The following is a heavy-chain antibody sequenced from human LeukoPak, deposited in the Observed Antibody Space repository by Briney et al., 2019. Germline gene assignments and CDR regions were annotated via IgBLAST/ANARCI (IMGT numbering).Heavy chain of an antibody. J-gene: IGHJ6*02. Sequence: GGSLRLSCAASGFTFSSYWMSWVRQAPGKGLEWVANIKQDGSEKYYVDSVKGRFTISRDNAKNSLYLQMNSLRAEDTAVYYCARRYYDFWSGYYTPGYYYGMDVWGQGTTVTVSS. CDR2: IKQDGSEK. CDR1: GFTFSSYW. D-gene: IGHD3-3*01. CDR3: ARRYYDFWSGYYTPGYYYGMDV. V-gene: IGHV3-7*01.